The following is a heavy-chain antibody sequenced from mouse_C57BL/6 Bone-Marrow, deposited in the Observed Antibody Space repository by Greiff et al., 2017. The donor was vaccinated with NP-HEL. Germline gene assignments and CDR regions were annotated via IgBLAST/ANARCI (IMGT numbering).Heavy chain of an antibody. D-gene: IGHD1-1*01. V-gene: IGHV1-55*01. CDR3: GGTTVVSRMDY. CDR2: IYPGSGST. CDR1: GYTFTSYW. Sequence: QVQLQQPGAELVKPGASVKMSCKASGYTFTSYWITWVKQRPGQGLEWIGDIYPGSGSTNYNEKFKSKATLTVDTSSSTAYMQLSSLTSEDAAVYYCGGTTVVSRMDYWGQGTSVTVSS. J-gene: IGHJ4*01.